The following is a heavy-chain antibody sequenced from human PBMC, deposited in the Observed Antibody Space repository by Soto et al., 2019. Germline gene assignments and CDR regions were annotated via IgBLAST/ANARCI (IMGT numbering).Heavy chain of an antibody. CDR2: SYYRSKWYN. CDR3: ARWRAPGDVVRGVIRSRYYHYGMDV. D-gene: IGHD3-10*01. Sequence: SPPLSLTCAISGESFSSDSAAWNWIRQSPSRSLEWLGRSYYRSKWYNAYAVSLKSRITINPDTSKNQFSLQLNSVTPEDTAVYYCARWRAPGDVVRGVIRSRYYHYGMDVWGQGTTVTVSS. V-gene: IGHV6-1*01. J-gene: IGHJ6*02. CDR1: GESFSSDSAA.